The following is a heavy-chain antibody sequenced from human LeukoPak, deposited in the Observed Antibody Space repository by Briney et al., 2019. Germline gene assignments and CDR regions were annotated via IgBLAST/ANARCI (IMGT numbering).Heavy chain of an antibody. CDR1: GYTFTSYG. V-gene: IGHV1-18*01. J-gene: IGHJ4*02. CDR3: ARVLRITMVRGVYGSFDY. Sequence: ASVKVSCKASGYTFTSYGISWVRQAPGQGLEWMGWMSAYNGNTNYAQKLQGRVTMTTDTSTSTAYMELRSLRSDDTAVYYCARVLRITMVRGVYGSFDYWGQGTLVTVSS. D-gene: IGHD3-10*01. CDR2: MSAYNGNT.